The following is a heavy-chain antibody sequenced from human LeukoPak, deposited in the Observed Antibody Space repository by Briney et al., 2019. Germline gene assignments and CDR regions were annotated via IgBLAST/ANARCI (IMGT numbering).Heavy chain of an antibody. CDR3: ARGYYYDSSGYYSLLFDY. V-gene: IGHV3-33*01. Sequence: QPGRSLRLSCAASGFTFSSYGMHWVRQAPGKGLEWVAVIWYDGSNKYYADSVEGRFTISRDNSKNTLYLQMNSLRAEDTAVYYCARGYYYDSSGYYSLLFDYWGQGTLVTVSS. CDR2: IWYDGSNK. J-gene: IGHJ4*02. D-gene: IGHD3-22*01. CDR1: GFTFSSYG.